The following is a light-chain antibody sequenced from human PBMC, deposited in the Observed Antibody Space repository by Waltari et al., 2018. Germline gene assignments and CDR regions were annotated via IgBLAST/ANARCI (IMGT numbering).Light chain of an antibody. J-gene: IGKJ2*01. CDR1: QRLGRNF. CDR3: HQYDDSPFT. Sequence: EIVLTHSPGTLSLPPGERATLSCRASQRLGRNFLAGFQQKPGPAPRLLLFGVSNRAPAIPDRFSGGGSGTDVTLTINRLDPEDFAVYYCHQYDDSPFTFGQGTKLEI. CDR2: GVS. V-gene: IGKV3-20*01.